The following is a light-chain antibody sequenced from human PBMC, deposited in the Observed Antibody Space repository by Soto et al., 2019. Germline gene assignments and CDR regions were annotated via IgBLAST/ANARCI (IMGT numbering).Light chain of an antibody. CDR3: QQYVNWPLA. Sequence: EIVMTQSPATLSVSPGDRATLSCRASQSVRSDLAWYQQKPGQAPRLLTFGASTRATGIPARFSGSGSGTEFTLSISSLQSEDFAVYYEQQYVNWPLAFGGGTKVEIK. CDR2: GAS. J-gene: IGKJ4*01. CDR1: QSVRSD. V-gene: IGKV3-15*01.